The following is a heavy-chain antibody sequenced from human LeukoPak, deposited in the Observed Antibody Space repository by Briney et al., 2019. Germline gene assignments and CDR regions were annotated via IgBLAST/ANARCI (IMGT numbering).Heavy chain of an antibody. Sequence: PSETLSLTCTVSGGSISSSSYYWGWIRQPPGKGLEWIGSIYYSGSTYYNPSLKSRVTVSVDTSKNQFSLKLSSVTAADTAVYYCARESLGSNRRFHRYYDSSEALFDYWGQGTLVTVSS. CDR2: IYYSGST. CDR1: GGSISSSSYY. CDR3: ARESLGSNRRFHRYYDSSEALFDY. J-gene: IGHJ4*02. V-gene: IGHV4-39*07. D-gene: IGHD3-22*01.